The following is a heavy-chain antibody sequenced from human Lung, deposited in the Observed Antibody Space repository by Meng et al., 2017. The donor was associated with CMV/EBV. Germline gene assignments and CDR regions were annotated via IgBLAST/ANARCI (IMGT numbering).Heavy chain of an antibody. D-gene: IGHD2-2*01. CDR1: EFTFDDYA. J-gene: IGHJ6*02. V-gene: IGHV3-9*01. CDR3: AKDIHYGIVVVPAANNYYYGMDV. CDR2: ISWNSGSI. Sequence: SCAASEFTFDDYAMHWVRQAPGEGLEWVSGISWNSGSIGYADSVKGRFTISRDNAKNSLYLQMNSLRAEDTALYYCAKDIHYGIVVVPAANNYYYGMDVWXQGTTVTVSS.